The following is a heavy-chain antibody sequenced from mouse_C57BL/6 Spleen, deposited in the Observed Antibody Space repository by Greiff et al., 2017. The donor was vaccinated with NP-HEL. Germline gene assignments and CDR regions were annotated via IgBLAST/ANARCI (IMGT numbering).Heavy chain of an antibody. J-gene: IGHJ2*01. CDR1: GYTFTSYW. D-gene: IGHD1-1*01. V-gene: IGHV1-64*01. CDR3: ARSLITTVVARFDY. Sequence: QVQLQQPGAELVKPGASVKLSCKASGYTFTSYWMHWVKQRPGQGLEWIGMIPPNSGSTNYNEKFKSKATLTVDKSSSTAYMQLSSLTSEDSAVYYCARSLITTVVARFDYWGQGTTLTVSS. CDR2: IPPNSGST.